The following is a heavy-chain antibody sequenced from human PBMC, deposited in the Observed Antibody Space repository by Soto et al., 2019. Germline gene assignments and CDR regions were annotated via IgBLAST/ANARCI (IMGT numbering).Heavy chain of an antibody. J-gene: IGHJ5*02. D-gene: IGHD3-9*01. CDR2: IIPILGIA. CDR3: ARGGFDYDILTGYRPHNWFDP. Sequence: SVKVSCKASGGTFSSYTISWVRRAPGQGLEWMGRIIPILGIANYAQKFQGRVTITADKSTSTAYMELSSLRSEDTAVYYCARGGFDYDILTGYRPHNWFDPWGQGTLVTVSS. CDR1: GGTFSSYT. V-gene: IGHV1-69*02.